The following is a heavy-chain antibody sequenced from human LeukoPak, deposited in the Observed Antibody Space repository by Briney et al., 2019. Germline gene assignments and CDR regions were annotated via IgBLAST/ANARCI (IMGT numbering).Heavy chain of an antibody. V-gene: IGHV3-23*01. Sequence: SVKGRFTISRDKSKNTLYLQMNSLRAEDTAVYYCAKDRVSIFGVEYNWFDPWGQGPLVTVSS. D-gene: IGHD3-3*01. CDR3: AKDRVSIFGVEYNWFDP. J-gene: IGHJ5*02.